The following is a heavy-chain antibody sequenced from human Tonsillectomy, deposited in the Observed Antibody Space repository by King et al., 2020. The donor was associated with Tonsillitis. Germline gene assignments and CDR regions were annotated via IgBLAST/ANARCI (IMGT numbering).Heavy chain of an antibody. V-gene: IGHV4-4*07. J-gene: IGHJ4*02. D-gene: IGHD2-15*01. CDR2: IYSSGST. CDR3: ATTSINGSGGRCYSADFDY. Sequence: VQLQESGPGLVKPSETLSLTCTVSGGSINNYYWSWIRQPAGKGLEWIGRIYSSGSTQYNPSLKSRVTMSVDTSKNQFSLMLSSVTAADTAMYYCATTSINGSGGRCYSADFDYWGQGTLVTVSS. CDR1: GGSINNYY.